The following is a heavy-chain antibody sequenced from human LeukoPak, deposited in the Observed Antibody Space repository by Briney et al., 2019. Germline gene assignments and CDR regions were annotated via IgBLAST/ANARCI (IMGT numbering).Heavy chain of an antibody. CDR2: IYTSGTT. Sequence: SETLSLTGTVPGGSIITYYWSWIGKPAGKGLEWIGYIYTSGTTNYNPSLKSRVTISVDTSKNQFSLKLSSVTAADTAVYYCASCIAARCDYWGQGTLVTVSS. J-gene: IGHJ4*02. V-gene: IGHV4-59*13. CDR3: ASCIAARCDY. D-gene: IGHD6-6*01. CDR1: GGSIITYY.